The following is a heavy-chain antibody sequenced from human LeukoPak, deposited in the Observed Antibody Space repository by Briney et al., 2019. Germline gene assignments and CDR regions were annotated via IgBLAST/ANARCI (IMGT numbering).Heavy chain of an antibody. D-gene: IGHD3-10*01. V-gene: IGHV3-11*04. CDR1: GFTFSDYY. CDR2: ISSSGSTI. J-gene: IGHJ4*02. CDR3: ARVSRGFRYYFDY. Sequence: GGSLRLSCAASGFTFSDYYVSWIRQAPGKGLEWVSYISSSGSTIYYADSVKGRFTISRDNAKDSLYLQMNSLRAEDTAVYYCARVSRGFRYYFDYWGQGALVTVSS.